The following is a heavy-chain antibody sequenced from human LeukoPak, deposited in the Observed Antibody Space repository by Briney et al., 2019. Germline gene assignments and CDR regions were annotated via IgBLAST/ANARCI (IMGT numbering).Heavy chain of an antibody. Sequence: GRSLRLSCTASGFTFRRSAMHWVRQAPGKGLEWVAVISYDGVNTYYADSVKGRFTISRDNSKNTVFLQMSSLRHEDTAVYFCARDLGLAVASSWGGLDYWGQGTLVTVSS. CDR2: ISYDGVNT. V-gene: IGHV3-30*04. CDR1: GFTFRRSA. CDR3: ARDLGLAVASSWGGLDY. J-gene: IGHJ4*02. D-gene: IGHD6-19*01.